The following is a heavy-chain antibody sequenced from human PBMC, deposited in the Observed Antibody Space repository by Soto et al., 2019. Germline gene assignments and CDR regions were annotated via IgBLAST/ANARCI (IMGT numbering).Heavy chain of an antibody. CDR1: GFAFNSYG. D-gene: IGHD2-2*01. J-gene: IGHJ4*02. Sequence: GGSLRLSCTVSGFAFNSYGINWVRQAPGQGLEWVSSISKSDYTYYSDSVKGRFTISRDNATNSVSLQMNTLRVEDTAVYYCAREDSIIIPAVWDVWGQGTLVTASS. CDR2: ISKSDYT. V-gene: IGHV3-21*01. CDR3: AREDSIIIPAVWDV.